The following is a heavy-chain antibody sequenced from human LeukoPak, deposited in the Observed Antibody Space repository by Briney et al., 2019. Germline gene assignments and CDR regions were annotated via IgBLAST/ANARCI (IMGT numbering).Heavy chain of an antibody. CDR2: MSAYNGNT. CDR1: GYTFTSYG. D-gene: IGHD3-10*01. V-gene: IGHV1-18*01. CDR3: ASQGGHYYGSGSYLY. J-gene: IGHJ4*02. Sequence: ASVKVSCKASGYTFTSYGISWVRQAPGQGLEWMGWMSAYNGNTNYAQKLQGRVTMTTDTSTSTAYMELRSLRSDDTAVYYCASQGGHYYGSGSYLYWGQGTLVTVSS.